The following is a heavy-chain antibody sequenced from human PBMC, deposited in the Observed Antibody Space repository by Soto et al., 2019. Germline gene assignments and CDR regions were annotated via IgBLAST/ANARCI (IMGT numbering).Heavy chain of an antibody. Sequence: RLSCAASGFTFSSYAMHWVRQAPGKGLEWVAVISYDGSNKYYADSVKGRFTISRDNSKNTLYLQMNSLRAEDTAVYYCARDSYYYDSSGYPHDDFDIWGQGTMVTVSS. D-gene: IGHD3-22*01. CDR3: ARDSYYYDSSGYPHDDFDI. V-gene: IGHV3-30-3*01. J-gene: IGHJ3*02. CDR1: GFTFSSYA. CDR2: ISYDGSNK.